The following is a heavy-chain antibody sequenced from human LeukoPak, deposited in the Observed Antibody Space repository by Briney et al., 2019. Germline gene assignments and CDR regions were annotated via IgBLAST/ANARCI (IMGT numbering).Heavy chain of an antibody. CDR2: ISNSGST. CDR1: GGSITASY. CDR3: ARGLYYYDFWRGSRNPGIYYFDY. J-gene: IGHJ4*02. Sequence: SETLSLTCTVSGGSITASYWTWVRQPPGKGLEYIGYISNSGSTNYNPSLKSRVTISVDTSKNQFSPKLSSVTAADTAVYYCARGLYYYDFWRGSRNPGIYYFDYWGQGTLVTVSS. V-gene: IGHV4-59*12. D-gene: IGHD3-3*01.